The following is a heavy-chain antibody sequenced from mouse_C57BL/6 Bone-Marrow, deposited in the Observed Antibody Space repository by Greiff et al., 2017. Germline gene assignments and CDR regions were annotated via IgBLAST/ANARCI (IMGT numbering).Heavy chain of an antibody. CDR1: GYTFTSYW. Sequence: VQLQQSGAELVRPGTSVKLSCKASGYTFTSYWMHWVKQRPGQGLEWIGVIDPSDSYTNYNQKFKGKATLTVDTSSSTAYMQLSSLTSEDSAVYDCASASYYYGSSKGYFDVWGTGTTVTVSS. D-gene: IGHD1-1*01. CDR2: IDPSDSYT. V-gene: IGHV1-59*01. J-gene: IGHJ1*03. CDR3: ASASYYYGSSKGYFDV.